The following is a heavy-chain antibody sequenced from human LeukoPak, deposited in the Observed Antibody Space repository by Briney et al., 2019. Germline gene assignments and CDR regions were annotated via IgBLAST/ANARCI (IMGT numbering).Heavy chain of an antibody. D-gene: IGHD2-8*02. Sequence: PSETLSLTCTVSGGSISSGSHYWSWIRQPAGKGLEWIGRIYSSGSTNYNPSLKSRVTISVDTSKNQFSLKLSSVTAADTAVYYCARATFTGDYFDYWGQGTLVTVSS. CDR1: GGSISSGSHY. V-gene: IGHV4-61*02. CDR3: ARATFTGDYFDY. J-gene: IGHJ4*02. CDR2: IYSSGST.